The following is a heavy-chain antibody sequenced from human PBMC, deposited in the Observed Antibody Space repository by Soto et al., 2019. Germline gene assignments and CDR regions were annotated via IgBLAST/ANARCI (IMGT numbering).Heavy chain of an antibody. CDR1: GFTVSSYA. CDR3: AKDHTVVIRDAFDI. J-gene: IGHJ3*02. V-gene: IGHV3-23*01. Sequence: EVQILESGGGLVQPGGSLRLSCAASGFTVSSYAMYWVRQAPGKGLAWVSGIIDSGTGTYYADSVKGRFNIYRDNSKNTVYLQMKSLRAEDTAGYYCAKDHTVVIRDAFDIWGQGTMVNVSS. D-gene: IGHD3-22*01. CDR2: IIDSGTGT.